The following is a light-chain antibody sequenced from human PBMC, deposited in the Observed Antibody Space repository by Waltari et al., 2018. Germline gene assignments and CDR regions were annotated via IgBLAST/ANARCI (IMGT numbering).Light chain of an antibody. CDR1: QSVLYSSNNKNY. J-gene: IGKJ1*01. CDR3: QQYYSTPRT. Sequence: DIVMTQSPDSLAVSLGERATTNCKSSQSVLYSSNNKNYLAWYQQRPGQPPKLLIYWASTRESGVPDRFSGSGSGTDFTLTISSLQAEDVAVYYCQQYYSTPRTFGQGTKVEIE. V-gene: IGKV4-1*01. CDR2: WAS.